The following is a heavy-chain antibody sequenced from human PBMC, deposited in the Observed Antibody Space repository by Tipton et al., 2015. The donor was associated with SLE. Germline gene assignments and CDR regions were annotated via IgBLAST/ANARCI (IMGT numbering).Heavy chain of an antibody. V-gene: IGHV4-34*01. CDR1: GGSFSGYA. Sequence: TLSLTCAISGGSFSGYAWSWIRQSPGKRLEWIGEISHSGGANYNPSLKSRATVSLDRSNNEFSLRLNSVTAADTAVYYCAREEPLQRWPHGAFDIWGQGTMVTVSS. CDR3: AREEPLQRWPHGAFDI. J-gene: IGHJ3*02. CDR2: ISHSGGA. D-gene: IGHD6-19*01.